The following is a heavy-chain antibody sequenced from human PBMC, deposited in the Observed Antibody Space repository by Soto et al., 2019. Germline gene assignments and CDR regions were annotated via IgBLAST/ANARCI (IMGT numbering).Heavy chain of an antibody. V-gene: IGHV1-18*01. Sequence: ASVKVSCKASGYTFTSYGISWVRQAPGQGLEWMGWISAYNGNTNYAQKLQGRVTMTTDTSTITAYMELRSLRSDDTAVYYCARQGGIDIYYYYYYMDVWGKGTTVTVSS. D-gene: IGHD6-13*01. CDR2: ISAYNGNT. CDR3: ARQGGIDIYYYYYYMDV. CDR1: GYTFTSYG. J-gene: IGHJ6*03.